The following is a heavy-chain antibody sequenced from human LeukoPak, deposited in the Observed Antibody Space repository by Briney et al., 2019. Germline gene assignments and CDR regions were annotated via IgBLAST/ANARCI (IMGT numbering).Heavy chain of an antibody. J-gene: IGHJ3*02. CDR2: ICYSGST. V-gene: IGHV4-39*01. D-gene: IGHD3-22*01. CDR1: GGSISSSSYC. CDR3: ARGDYYYDSTDLGAFDI. Sequence: SETLSLTCTVSGGSISSSSYCWGWIRQPPGKGLEWIGSICYSGSTFYNPSLKSRVTLSVDTSKNQFSLKLSSVTAADTAVYYCARGDYYYDSTDLGAFDIWGQGTMVTVSS.